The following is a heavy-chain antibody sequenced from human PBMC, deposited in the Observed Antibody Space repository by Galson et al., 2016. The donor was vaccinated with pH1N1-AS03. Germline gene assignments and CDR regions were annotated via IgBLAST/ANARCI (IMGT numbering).Heavy chain of an antibody. Sequence: LRLSCAASGFTFSDFAMHWVRQAPGKGLDWVAVISYDGSNKYYEGSVKGRFTISRDSSKNTLYLQMNSLRPEDTAMYYCARDYIVGATRGAGTFDVWGHGTMVTVSS. CDR1: GFTFSDFA. CDR2: ISYDGSNK. J-gene: IGHJ3*01. CDR3: ARDYIVGATRGAGTFDV. D-gene: IGHD1-26*01. V-gene: IGHV3-30-3*01.